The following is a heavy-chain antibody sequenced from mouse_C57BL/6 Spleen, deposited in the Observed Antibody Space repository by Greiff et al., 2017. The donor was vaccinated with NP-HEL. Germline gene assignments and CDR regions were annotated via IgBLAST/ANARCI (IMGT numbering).Heavy chain of an antibody. CDR3: TKNSWDVRYFDY. CDR1: GYTFTSYW. CDR2: IYPGNSDT. Sequence: SGTVLARPGASVKMSCKTSGYTFTSYWMHWVKQRPGQGLEWIGAIYPGNSDTSYNQKFKGKAKLTAVTSASTAYMELSSLTNEDSAVYYCTKNSWDVRYFDYWGQGTTLTVSS. V-gene: IGHV1-5*01. J-gene: IGHJ2*01. D-gene: IGHD4-1*01.